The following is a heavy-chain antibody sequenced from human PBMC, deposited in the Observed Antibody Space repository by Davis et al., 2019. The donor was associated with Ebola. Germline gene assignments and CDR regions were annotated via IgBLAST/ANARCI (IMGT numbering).Heavy chain of an antibody. CDR2: IIPIFGTT. V-gene: IGHV1-69*06. CDR3: ARDPRPFIVATGYFDY. Sequence: SVKVSCKASGGTFSSYAISWVRQAPGQGLEWMGGIIPIFGTTNYAQKFQGRVTITADKSTSTAYMELSSLRSEDTAVYYCARDPRPFIVATGYFDYWGQGTLVTVSS. D-gene: IGHD5-12*01. CDR1: GGTFSSYA. J-gene: IGHJ4*02.